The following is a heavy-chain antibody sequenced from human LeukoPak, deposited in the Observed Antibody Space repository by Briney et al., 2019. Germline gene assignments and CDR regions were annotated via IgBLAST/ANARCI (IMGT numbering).Heavy chain of an antibody. CDR1: GFTFSSYW. CDR2: INQDGSET. J-gene: IGHJ4*02. CDR3: ARAQFDY. Sequence: PGGSLRLSCAASGFTFSSYWINWVRRAPGKGPEWVANINQDGSETYYVDSVKGRFTISRDNAKNSLYLQMNSLRAEDTAVYYCARAQFDYWGQGTLVTDSS. V-gene: IGHV3-7*04.